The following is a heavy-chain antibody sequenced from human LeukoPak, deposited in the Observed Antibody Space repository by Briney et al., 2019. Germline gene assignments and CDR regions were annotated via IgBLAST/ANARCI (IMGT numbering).Heavy chain of an antibody. Sequence: GESLKISCKGSGYSFTSYWIGWVRQMPGKGLEWTGIIYPDDSDTRYSPSFEGQVIISVDKSISTAYLQWSSLKASDTATYYCARHGHCTNGVCYSNYYYYMDVWGKGTTVTVSS. CDR1: GYSFTSYW. D-gene: IGHD2-8*01. V-gene: IGHV5-51*01. J-gene: IGHJ6*03. CDR3: ARHGHCTNGVCYSNYYYYMDV. CDR2: IYPDDSDT.